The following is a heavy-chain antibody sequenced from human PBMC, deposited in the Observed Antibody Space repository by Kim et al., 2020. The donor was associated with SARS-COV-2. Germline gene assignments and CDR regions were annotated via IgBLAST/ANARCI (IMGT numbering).Heavy chain of an antibody. CDR3: ARDGTYYYGSGSPPIHHSFDY. D-gene: IGHD3-10*01. CDR2: ISYDGSNK. Sequence: GGSLRLSCAASGFTFSSYAMHWVRQAPGKGLEWVAVISYDGSNKYYADSVKGRFTISRDNTKNTLYLQMNSLRAEDTAVYYCARDGTYYYGSGSPPIHHSFDYWGQGTLVTVSS. CDR1: GFTFSSYA. V-gene: IGHV3-30*04. J-gene: IGHJ4*02.